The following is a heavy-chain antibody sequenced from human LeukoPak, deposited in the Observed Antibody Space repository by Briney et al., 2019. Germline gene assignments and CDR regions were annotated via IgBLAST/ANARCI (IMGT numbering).Heavy chain of an antibody. Sequence: SGGSLRLSCVASGFTFSSYWMSWVRQAPGKGLEWVANIKQDGSEKNYVDSVKGRFTISRDNARKSLYLQMNSLRAEDTAVYYCAKEALIAAAGTRFDYWGQGTLVTVSS. CDR1: GFTFSSYW. CDR3: AKEALIAAAGTRFDY. CDR2: IKQDGSEK. V-gene: IGHV3-7*01. D-gene: IGHD6-13*01. J-gene: IGHJ4*02.